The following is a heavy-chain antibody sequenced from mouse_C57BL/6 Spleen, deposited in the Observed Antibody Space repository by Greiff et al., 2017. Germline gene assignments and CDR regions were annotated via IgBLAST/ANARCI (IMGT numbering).Heavy chain of an antibody. CDR1: GFTFTDYY. Sequence: EVHLVESGGGLVQPGGSLSLSCAASGFTFTDYYMSWVRQPPGKALEWLGFIRNKANGYTTEYSASVKGRFTISRDNSQSILYLQMNALRAEDSATYYCARSRYYYGSSSFDYWGQGTTLTVSS. CDR2: IRNKANGYTT. D-gene: IGHD1-1*01. V-gene: IGHV7-3*01. CDR3: ARSRYYYGSSSFDY. J-gene: IGHJ2*01.